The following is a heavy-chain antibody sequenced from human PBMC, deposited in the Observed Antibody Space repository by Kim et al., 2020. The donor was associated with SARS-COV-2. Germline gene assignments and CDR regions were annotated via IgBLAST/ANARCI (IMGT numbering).Heavy chain of an antibody. V-gene: IGHV4-59*01. Sequence: STNYNPSLKSRVTISVDTSKNQFSLKLSSVTAADTAVYYCARVTRYYFDYWGQGTLVTVSS. D-gene: IGHD4-4*01. J-gene: IGHJ4*02. CDR3: ARVTRYYFDY. CDR2: ST.